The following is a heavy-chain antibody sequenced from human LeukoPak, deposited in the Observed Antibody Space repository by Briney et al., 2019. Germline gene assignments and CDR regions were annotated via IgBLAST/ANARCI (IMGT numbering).Heavy chain of an antibody. V-gene: IGHV1-2*02. CDR3: SRVPTGIGWFDP. D-gene: IGHD2/OR15-2a*01. CDR2: INPNSGGT. Sequence: SVKVSCKASGYTFTGYYMHWVRQAPGQGLEWMGWINPNSGGTKYAQKFQGRVSMTRDTSIATAYMELSSLRSDDTAVYYCSRVPTGIGWFDPWGQGTLVTVSS. CDR1: GYTFTGYY. J-gene: IGHJ5*02.